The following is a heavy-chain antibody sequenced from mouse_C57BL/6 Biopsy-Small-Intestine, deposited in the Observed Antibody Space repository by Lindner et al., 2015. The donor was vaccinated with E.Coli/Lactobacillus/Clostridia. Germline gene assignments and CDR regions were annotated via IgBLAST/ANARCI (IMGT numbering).Heavy chain of an antibody. Sequence: SVKVSCKASGYTFSSHDINWVRHATGQGLEWMGWMNPNSGNTGYAQKFQGRVTITRNTSISTAYMELSSLRSEDTAVYYCARVERYCSSARCYKKFDPWGQGTLVTVSS. CDR2: MNPNSGNT. CDR1: GYTFSSHD. D-gene: IGHD1-1*01. CDR3: ARVERYCSSARCYKKFDP. V-gene: IGHV1-81*01. J-gene: IGHJ4*01.